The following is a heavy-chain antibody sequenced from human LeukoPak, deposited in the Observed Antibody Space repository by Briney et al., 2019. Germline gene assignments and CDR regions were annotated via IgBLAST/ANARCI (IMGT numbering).Heavy chain of an antibody. J-gene: IGHJ5*02. V-gene: IGHV1-18*01. CDR1: GYTFTNYA. Sequence: ASVKVSCKTSGYTFTNYAVNWVRQAPGQGLEWLGWISTPTGNATYVPTLQGRVTMSTDTSTTTVYLELRRLRSDDTAVYYCARGANNLYDRSGLRGDLWGQGTLVTVSS. D-gene: IGHD3-22*01. CDR3: ARGANNLYDRSGLRGDL. CDR2: ISTPTGNA.